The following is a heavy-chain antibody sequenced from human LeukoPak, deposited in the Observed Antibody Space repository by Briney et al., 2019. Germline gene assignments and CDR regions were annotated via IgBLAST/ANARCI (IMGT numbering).Heavy chain of an antibody. CDR1: GYSISSGYY. D-gene: IGHD3-9*01. CDR3: ARAPDYDILTGYPYYFDY. CDR2: IYHSGST. V-gene: IGHV4-38-2*02. J-gene: IGHJ4*02. Sequence: SETLSLTCTVSGYSISSGYYWGWIRQPPGKGLEWIGSIYHSGSTHYNPSLKSRVTISVDTSKNQFSLKLSSVTAADTAVYYCARAPDYDILTGYPYYFDYWGQGTLVTVSS.